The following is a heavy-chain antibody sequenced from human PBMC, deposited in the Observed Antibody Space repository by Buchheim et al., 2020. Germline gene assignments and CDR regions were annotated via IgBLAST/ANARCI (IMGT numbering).Heavy chain of an antibody. V-gene: IGHV4-34*01. CDR3: ARVRNYCSSTSCYQKQFDY. CDR2: INHSGST. Sequence: QVQLQQWGAGLLKPSETLSLTCAVYGGSFSGYYWSWIRQPPGKGLEWIGEINHSGSTNYNPSLKSRVTISVDTSKNQFSLKLSSVTAADTAVYYCARVRNYCSSTSCYQKQFDYWGQGTL. CDR1: GGSFSGYY. J-gene: IGHJ4*02. D-gene: IGHD2-2*01.